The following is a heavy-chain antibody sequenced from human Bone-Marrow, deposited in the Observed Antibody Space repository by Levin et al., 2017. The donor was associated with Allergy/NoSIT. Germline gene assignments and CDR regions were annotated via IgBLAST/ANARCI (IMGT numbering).Heavy chain of an antibody. D-gene: IGHD4-23*01. CDR3: AVVGGNSAAFFH. J-gene: IGHJ4*02. CDR1: HASIRSTNW. Sequence: PSQTLSLTCAVSHASIRSTNWWSWVRQPPGKGLEWIGEIYHSGSANYNPSLKSRVTMSVDRSNNEFSLNLTSVTAADTAVYFCAVVGGNSAAFFHWGQGTLVTVSS. CDR2: IYHSGSA. V-gene: IGHV4-4*02.